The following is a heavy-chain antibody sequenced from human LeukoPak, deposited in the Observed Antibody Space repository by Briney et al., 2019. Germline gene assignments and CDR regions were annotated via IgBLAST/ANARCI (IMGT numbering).Heavy chain of an antibody. CDR1: GFTFSSYS. CDR2: ISSSSSTI. V-gene: IGHV3-48*04. J-gene: IGHJ4*02. CDR3: ARGTVVGAGY. Sequence: PGGSLRLSCAASGFTFSSYSMNWVRQAPGKGLEWVSYISSSSSTIYYADSVKGRFTISRDNAKNTLFLQMNSLRAEDTAMYYCARGTVVGAGYWGQGTLVTVSS. D-gene: IGHD6-19*01.